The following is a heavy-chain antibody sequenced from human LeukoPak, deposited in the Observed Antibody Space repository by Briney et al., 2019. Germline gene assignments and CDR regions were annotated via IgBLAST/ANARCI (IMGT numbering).Heavy chain of an antibody. J-gene: IGHJ6*03. D-gene: IGHD3-3*01. CDR3: ARAIDDFWSGFPQTYYYYMDV. CDR2: ISYIGST. V-gene: IGHV4-59*11. CDR1: DDSFSSHY. Sequence: PSETLSLTCAVSDDSFSSHYWTWIRQPPGKGLEWIGYISYIGSTNYNPSLKSRVTISVDTSKNQFSLKLSSVIAADTAVYYCARAIDDFWSGFPQTYYYYMDVWGKGTTVTVSS.